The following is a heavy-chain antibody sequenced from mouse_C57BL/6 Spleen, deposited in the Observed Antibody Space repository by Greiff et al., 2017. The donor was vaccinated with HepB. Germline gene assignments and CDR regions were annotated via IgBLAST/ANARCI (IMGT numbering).Heavy chain of an antibody. CDR1: GYTFTSYW. CDR2: IDPSDSYT. J-gene: IGHJ2*01. Sequence: QVQLKQPGAELVKPGASVKLSCKASGYTFTSYWMQWVKQKPGQGLEWIGEIDPSDSYTNYNQKFKGKATLTVDTSSSTAYMQLSSLTSEDSAVYYCARRTGTWDYWGQGTTLTVSS. D-gene: IGHD4-1*01. V-gene: IGHV1-50*01. CDR3: ARRTGTWDY.